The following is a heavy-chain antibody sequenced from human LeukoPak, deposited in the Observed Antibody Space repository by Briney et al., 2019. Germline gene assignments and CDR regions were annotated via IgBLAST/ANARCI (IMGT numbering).Heavy chain of an antibody. V-gene: IGHV3-23*01. D-gene: IGHD6-19*01. J-gene: IGHJ4*02. CDR3: PKTYIAVANPTTY. Sequence: GGSLRLSCAASGFTFSSYAMSWFRQAPGKGLEWVSVISGGGTSTYYADSVKGRFTISKDNSRNTLYLQMNILRAEDTAVYYCPKTYIAVANPTTYRRQGTLVTVSS. CDR1: GFTFSSYA. CDR2: ISGGGTST.